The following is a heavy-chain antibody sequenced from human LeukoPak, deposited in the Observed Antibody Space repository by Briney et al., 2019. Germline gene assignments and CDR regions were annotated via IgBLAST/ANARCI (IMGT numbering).Heavy chain of an antibody. CDR1: SGSISSYY. CDR2: IYYSGST. D-gene: IGHD2-21*01. Sequence: PSETLSLTCTVSSGSISSYYWSWIRQPPGKGLEWIGYIYYSGSTYYNPSLKSRVTISVDTSKNQFSLKLSSVTAADTAVYYCARGVYCGGDCYWCDPWGQGTLVTVSS. CDR3: ARGVYCGGDCYWCDP. V-gene: IGHV4-59*08. J-gene: IGHJ5*02.